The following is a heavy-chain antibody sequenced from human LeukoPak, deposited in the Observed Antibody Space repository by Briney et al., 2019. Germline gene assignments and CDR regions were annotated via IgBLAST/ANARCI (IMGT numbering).Heavy chain of an antibody. CDR3: AKDLDSSGYRFYFRH. J-gene: IGHJ1*01. CDR1: GFSFDEYT. CDR2: ISWDGGSR. Sequence: PGGSLRLSCAASGFSFDEYTLHWVRQAPGKGLDGVSLISWDGGSRDYADSVKGRFTISRDNRKNSLYLQMNSLRTEDTALYYCAKDLDSSGYRFYFRHWGQGTLVTVSS. V-gene: IGHV3-43*01. D-gene: IGHD3-22*01.